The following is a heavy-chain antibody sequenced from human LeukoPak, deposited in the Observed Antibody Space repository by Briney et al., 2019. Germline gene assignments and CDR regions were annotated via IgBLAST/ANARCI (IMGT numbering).Heavy chain of an antibody. D-gene: IGHD2-21*01. CDR1: GFTFSTYD. Sequence: GSLRLSCAASGFTFSTYDMSWVRQAPGKGLEWVSTVSGSGGSTYYADSVKGRFTISRDNSKNTLYLQMSSLRAEDTAVYYCARDRVSYSIWGQGTMVTVSS. CDR2: VSGSGGST. CDR3: ARDRVSYSI. V-gene: IGHV3-23*01. J-gene: IGHJ3*02.